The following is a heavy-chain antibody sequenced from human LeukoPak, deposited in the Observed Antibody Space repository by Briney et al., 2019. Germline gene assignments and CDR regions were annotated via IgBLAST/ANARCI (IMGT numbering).Heavy chain of an antibody. Sequence: PSETLSLTCNVSGGSISSSSYYWGWIRQPPGKGLEWIGSISYSGNTYYNPSLTTRVTVSVDTSKNLFSLKLNFVTAVYAPRYYCARRHCSSTSCYPGPLDFWGQGTLVTVSS. J-gene: IGHJ4*02. CDR1: GGSISSSSYY. CDR3: ARRHCSSTSCYPGPLDF. CDR2: ISYSGNT. V-gene: IGHV4-39*01. D-gene: IGHD2-2*01.